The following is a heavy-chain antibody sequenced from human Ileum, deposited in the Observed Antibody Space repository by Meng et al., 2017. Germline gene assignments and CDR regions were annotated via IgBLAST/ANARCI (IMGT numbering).Heavy chain of an antibody. J-gene: IGHJ4*02. CDR3: VKDNFCTGGACYPGATFDY. CDR1: GFAFPNYA. CDR2: LINTGDRT. Sequence: GGSLRLSCAASGFAFPNYAMAWVRQAPGKGLEWFSSLINTGDRTHYADSVKGRFTISRDNSKNMVYLLMNSLRAEDSAIYYCVKDNFCTGGACYPGATFDYWGQGTLVTVSS. V-gene: IGHV3-23*01. D-gene: IGHD2-8*02.